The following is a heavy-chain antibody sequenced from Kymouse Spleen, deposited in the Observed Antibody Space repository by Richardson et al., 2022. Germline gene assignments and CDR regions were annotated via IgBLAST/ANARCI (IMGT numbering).Heavy chain of an antibody. D-gene: IGHD2-2*02. V-gene: IGHV3-30*18. J-gene: IGHJ6*02. Sequence: QVQLVESGGGVVQPGRSLRLSCAASGFTFSSYGMHWVRQAPGKGLEWVAVISYDGSNKYYADSVKGRFTISRDNSKNTLYLQMNSLRAEDTAVYYCAKDLYCSSTSCSQYYYGMDVWGQGTTVTVSS. CDR2: ISYDGSNK. CDR3: AKDLYCSSTSCSQYYYGMDV. CDR1: GFTFSSYG.